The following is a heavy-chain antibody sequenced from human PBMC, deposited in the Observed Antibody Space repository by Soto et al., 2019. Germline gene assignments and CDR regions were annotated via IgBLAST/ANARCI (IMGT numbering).Heavy chain of an antibody. D-gene: IGHD3-10*01. CDR3: ARGNTRGDLAGLDV. J-gene: IGHJ6*02. V-gene: IGHV3-49*03. Sequence: GGSQRLSCIASGFTVGDYAMSWFRQAPGKGLEWVGFIRSKVYGGTTEYAASVKGRFTISRDDSISIAYLQMNSLKTEDTAVYYCARGNTRGDLAGLDVWGQGTTVTVS. CDR2: IRSKVYGGTT. CDR1: GFTVGDYA.